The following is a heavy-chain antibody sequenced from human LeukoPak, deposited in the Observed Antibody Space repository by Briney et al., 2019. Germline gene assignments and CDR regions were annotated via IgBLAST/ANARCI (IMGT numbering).Heavy chain of an antibody. CDR1: GFTFSDYY. J-gene: IGHJ4*02. CDR2: IHSSSAYT. Sequence: PGGSLRLSCAASGFTFSDYYMNWIRQAPGKGLEWVSYIHSSSAYTNYADSVKGRFTISRDNAKNSLYLQMTSLRAEDTAVYYCARTGDYKSFDYSGQGTLVSASS. V-gene: IGHV3-11*06. D-gene: IGHD4-17*01. CDR3: ARTGDYKSFDY.